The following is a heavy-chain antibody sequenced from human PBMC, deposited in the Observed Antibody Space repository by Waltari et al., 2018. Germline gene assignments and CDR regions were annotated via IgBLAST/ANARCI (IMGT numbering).Heavy chain of an antibody. CDR1: GYPLTELS. D-gene: IGHD3-22*01. CDR3: VTGTYYYDSSGYYY. V-gene: IGHV1-24*01. J-gene: IGHJ4*02. Sequence: QVQLVQSGAEVKKPGASVKVSCKVSGYPLTELSMHWVRQAPGKGLEWMGGFDPEDGETIYAQKFQGRVTMTEDTSTDTAYMELSSLRSEDTAVYYCVTGTYYYDSSGYYYWGQGTLVTVSS. CDR2: FDPEDGET.